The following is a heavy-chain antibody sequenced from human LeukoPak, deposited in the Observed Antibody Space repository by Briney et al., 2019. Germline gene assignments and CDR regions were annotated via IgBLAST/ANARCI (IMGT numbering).Heavy chain of an antibody. CDR3: AKDPYDSYYYYYMDV. CDR1: GFTFSSSG. J-gene: IGHJ6*03. D-gene: IGHD1-1*01. Sequence: GGSLRLSCAASGFTFSSSGMHWVRQAPGKGLEWVAFIRYDGNNKYYADSVKGRFTISRDNSKNTLYLQMSSLRAEDTAVYYCAKDPYDSYYYYYMDVWGKGTTVTVSS. CDR2: IRYDGNNK. V-gene: IGHV3-30*02.